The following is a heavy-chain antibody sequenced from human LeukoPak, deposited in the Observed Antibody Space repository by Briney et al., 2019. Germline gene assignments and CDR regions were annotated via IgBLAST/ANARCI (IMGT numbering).Heavy chain of an antibody. CDR1: GFAFSTSW. CDR2: INEDGSVK. CDR3: SRDAAYSTFDY. J-gene: IGHJ4*02. V-gene: IGHV3-7*05. D-gene: IGHD4-11*01. Sequence: PGGSLRLSCAASGFAFSTSWMAWVRQAPGRGLEWVANINEDGSVKNYVDSVKGRFTISRDNAKSSLYLQMNSLRAEDTAVYYCSRDAAYSTFDYWGQGTLVTVSS.